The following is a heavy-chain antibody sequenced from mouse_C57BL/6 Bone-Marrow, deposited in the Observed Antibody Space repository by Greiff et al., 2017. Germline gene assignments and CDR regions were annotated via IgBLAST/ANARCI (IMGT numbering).Heavy chain of an antibody. CDR1: GFTFSDAW. Sequence: DVQLVESGGGLVQPGGSMKLSCAASGFTFSDAWMDWVRQSTAKGLEWVAESRNKANNHATSYAESGKGRFTISRDDSKSSVYLQMNSLRAEDTGIYYCTRGSSDAWFAYWGQGTLVTVSA. CDR3: TRGSSDAWFAY. J-gene: IGHJ3*01. V-gene: IGHV6-6*01. CDR2: SRNKANNHAT. D-gene: IGHD3-2*02.